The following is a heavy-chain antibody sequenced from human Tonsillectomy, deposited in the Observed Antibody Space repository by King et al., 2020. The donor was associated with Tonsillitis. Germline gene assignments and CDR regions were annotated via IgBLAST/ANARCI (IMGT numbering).Heavy chain of an antibody. CDR3: ARGAYDILTGYYSSYYYGIDV. V-gene: IGHV4-59*01. J-gene: IGHJ6*02. CDR2: IYYSGST. CDR1: GGSISSYY. Sequence: QLQESGPGLVKPSETLSLTCTVSGGSISSYYWSWIRQPPGKGLEWIGYIYYSGSTNYNPSLKRRVTISVDTSKNQFSLKLSSVTAADTAVYFCARGAYDILTGYYSSYYYGIDVWGQGTTVTVSS. D-gene: IGHD3-9*01.